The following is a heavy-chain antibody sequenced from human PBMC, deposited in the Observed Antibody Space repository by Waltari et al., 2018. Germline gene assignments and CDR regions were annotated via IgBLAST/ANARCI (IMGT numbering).Heavy chain of an antibody. CDR1: GFTFGDYT. CDR2: SRQKASSGTA. D-gene: IGHD1-26*01. V-gene: IGHV3-49*03. Sequence: EVQLLESGGGLVQPGRSLRLSCTGSGFTFGDYTLSWFRQAPGGGREWEGFSRQKASSGTAEYAASVKGRFTISRDDSNSIAYLQMNSLKTEDTAVYYCARARSGSYLVDYWGQGTLVTVSS. J-gene: IGHJ4*02. CDR3: ARARSGSYLVDY.